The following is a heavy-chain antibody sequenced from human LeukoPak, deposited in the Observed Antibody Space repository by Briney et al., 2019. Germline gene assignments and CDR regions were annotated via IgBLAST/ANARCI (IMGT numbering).Heavy chain of an antibody. Sequence: AGRSLRLSCAASGFTFSSYSMNWVRQAPGKGLEWVSSISSSSSYIYYADSVKGRFTISRDNAKNSLYLQMNSLRAEDTAVYYCARSPGHYMDVWGKGTTVTVSS. J-gene: IGHJ6*03. CDR3: ARSPGHYMDV. CDR1: GFTFSSYS. CDR2: ISSSSSYI. V-gene: IGHV3-21*01.